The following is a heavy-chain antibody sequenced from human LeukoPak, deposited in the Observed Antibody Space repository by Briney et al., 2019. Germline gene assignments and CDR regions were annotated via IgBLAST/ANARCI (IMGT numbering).Heavy chain of an antibody. V-gene: IGHV1-18*01. CDR2: ISAYNGNT. J-gene: IGHJ4*02. D-gene: IGHD2-21*02. Sequence: ASVKVSCKASGYTFTSYGISWVRQAPRQGLEWMGWISAYNGNTNYAQKLQGRVTMTTDTSTSTAYTELRSLRSDDTAVYYCAREGGYCGGDCYAFDYWGQGTLVTVSS. CDR3: AREGGYCGGDCYAFDY. CDR1: GYTFTSYG.